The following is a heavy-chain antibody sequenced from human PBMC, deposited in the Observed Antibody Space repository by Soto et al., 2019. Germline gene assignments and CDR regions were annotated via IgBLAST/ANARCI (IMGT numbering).Heavy chain of an antibody. CDR2: VFFTGST. CDR3: AREDGELGYVH. Sequence: SETLSLTCTVSGGSIRNYYLTWIRQSPGKGLEWIGHVFFTGSTKYSPSLESRVTISVDTSQNQFSLSLTSVTTADTAVYYCAREDGELGYVHWGQGTLVTVSS. CDR1: GGSIRNYY. V-gene: IGHV4-59*01. J-gene: IGHJ5*02. D-gene: IGHD4-17*01.